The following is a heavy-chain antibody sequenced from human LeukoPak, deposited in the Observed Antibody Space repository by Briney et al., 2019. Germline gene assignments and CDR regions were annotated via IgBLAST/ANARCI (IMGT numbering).Heavy chain of an antibody. Sequence: SETLSLTCAVYGGSFSGYYWSWIRQPPGKGLEWIGEINHSGSTNYNPPLKSRVTISVDTSKNQFSLKLSSVTAADTAVYYCARGTNAGYSSGWYRGNYYFDYWGQGTLVTVSS. D-gene: IGHD6-19*01. V-gene: IGHV4-34*01. J-gene: IGHJ4*02. CDR1: GGSFSGYY. CDR3: ARGTNAGYSSGWYRGNYYFDY. CDR2: INHSGST.